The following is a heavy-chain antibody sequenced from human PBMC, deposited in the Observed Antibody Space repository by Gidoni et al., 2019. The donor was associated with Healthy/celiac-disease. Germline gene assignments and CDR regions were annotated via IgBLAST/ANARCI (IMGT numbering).Heavy chain of an antibody. Sequence: QVQLVQSGAEVKKPGASVKVSCKASGYTFTSYAMHWVRQAPGQRLEWMGWINAGNGNTKYSQKFQGRVTITRDTSASTAYMELSSLRSEDTAVYYCARDLYCSSTSCSGYGMDVWGQGTTVTVSS. CDR2: INAGNGNT. J-gene: IGHJ6*02. CDR3: ARDLYCSSTSCSGYGMDV. CDR1: GYTFTSYA. D-gene: IGHD2-2*01. V-gene: IGHV1-3*01.